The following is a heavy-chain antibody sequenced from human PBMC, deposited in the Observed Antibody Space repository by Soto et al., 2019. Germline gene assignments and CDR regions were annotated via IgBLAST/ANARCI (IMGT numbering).Heavy chain of an antibody. Sequence: QVQLVQSGAEVKKPGSSVKVSCKASGGTFSSYAISWVRQAPGQGLEWTGGIIPIFGTANYAQKFQGRVTITADESTSTAYMELSSLRSEDTAVYYCARMVIAVALNWFDPWGQGTLVTVSS. J-gene: IGHJ5*02. D-gene: IGHD6-19*01. CDR2: IIPIFGTA. CDR3: ARMVIAVALNWFDP. V-gene: IGHV1-69*01. CDR1: GGTFSSYA.